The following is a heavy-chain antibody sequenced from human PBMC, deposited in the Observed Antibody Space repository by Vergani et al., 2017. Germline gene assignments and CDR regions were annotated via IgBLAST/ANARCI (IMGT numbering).Heavy chain of an antibody. CDR2: INHSGST. D-gene: IGHD3-10*01. J-gene: IGHJ4*02. CDR1: GGSFSGYY. V-gene: IGHV4-34*01. CDR3: ARRILNYYGSGSSPVYFDY. Sequence: QVQLQQWGAGLLKPSETLSLTCAVYGGSFSGYYWSWIRQPPGKGLEWIGEINHSGSTNDNPSLKSRVTISVDTSKNQFSLKLSPVTAADTAVYYCARRILNYYGSGSSPVYFDYWGQGTLVTVSS.